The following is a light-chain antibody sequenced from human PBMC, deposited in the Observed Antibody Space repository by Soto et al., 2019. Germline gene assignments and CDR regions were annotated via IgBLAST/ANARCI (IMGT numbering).Light chain of an antibody. CDR2: GAS. V-gene: IGKV3-20*01. CDR3: QQFGNSPYT. Sequence: EIVLTQSPGTLSLSPGERATLSCRASQSVSSSYLAWYQQKPGQTPRLLIYGASSRATGIPGRFSGSGSGTDFTLTISRLEPEDFAVYYCQQFGNSPYTFGQGTKLDIK. CDR1: QSVSSSY. J-gene: IGKJ2*01.